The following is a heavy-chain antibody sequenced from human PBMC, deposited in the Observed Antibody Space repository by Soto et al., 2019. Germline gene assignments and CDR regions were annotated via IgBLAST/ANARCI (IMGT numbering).Heavy chain of an antibody. Sequence: ASVKVSCKASGYTFTSYAMHWVRQAPGQRLEWMGWINAGNGNTKYSQKFQGRVTITRDTSASTAYMELSSLRSEDTAVYYCARARDLYYYGSGSYDYWGPGTLVTV. CDR2: INAGNGNT. D-gene: IGHD3-10*01. J-gene: IGHJ4*02. CDR1: GYTFTSYA. V-gene: IGHV1-3*01. CDR3: ARARDLYYYGSGSYDY.